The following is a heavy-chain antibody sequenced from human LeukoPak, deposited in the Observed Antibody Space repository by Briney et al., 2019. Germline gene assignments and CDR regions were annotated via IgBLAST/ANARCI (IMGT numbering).Heavy chain of an antibody. Sequence: SETLSLTCTVSGGSITSGSYYWSWIRQPAGKGLEWIGRIYTSGSTNYNPSLKSRVTMPVDTSKNQFSLNVSSVTAADTAVYYCARDQALGYGWPTVLAIDIWGQGTMVTVSS. CDR3: ARDQALGYGWPTVLAIDI. D-gene: IGHD6-19*01. CDR1: GGSITSGSYY. V-gene: IGHV4-61*02. CDR2: IYTSGST. J-gene: IGHJ3*02.